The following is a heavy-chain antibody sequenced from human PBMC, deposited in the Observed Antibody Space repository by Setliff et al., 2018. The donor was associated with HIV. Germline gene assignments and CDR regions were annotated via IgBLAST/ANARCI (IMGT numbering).Heavy chain of an antibody. V-gene: IGHV1-2*02. Sequence: GASVKVSCKASGYTFTSYGISWVRQAPGQGLEWMGWINPNGTNYAQRFQGRVTMTRDTSITTPYMELSRLRSDDTAVYYCAREDYSSGWYETGYFDYWGQGTLVTVSS. CDR3: AREDYSSGWYETGYFDY. J-gene: IGHJ4*02. CDR2: INPNGT. CDR1: GYTFTSYG. D-gene: IGHD6-19*01.